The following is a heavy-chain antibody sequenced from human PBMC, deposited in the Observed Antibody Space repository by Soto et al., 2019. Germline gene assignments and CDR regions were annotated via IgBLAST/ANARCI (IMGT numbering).Heavy chain of an antibody. J-gene: IGHJ6*02. D-gene: IGHD6-13*01. V-gene: IGHV1-46*01. CDR2: INPSGGST. CDR1: GYTFTSYY. Sequence: ASVNVSCKASGYTFTSYYIHWVRQAPGQGLEWMGIINPSGGSTSYAQKFQGRVTMTRDTSTSTVYMELSSLRSEDTAVYYCARDLLGGSSWSYYYGMDVWGQGTTVTVSS. CDR3: ARDLLGGSSWSYYYGMDV.